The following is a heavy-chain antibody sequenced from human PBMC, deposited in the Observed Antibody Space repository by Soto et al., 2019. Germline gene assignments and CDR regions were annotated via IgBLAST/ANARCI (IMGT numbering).Heavy chain of an antibody. CDR1: GGSFSGYY. CDR3: ARGGYYCDSSGNDAFDI. CDR2: INHSGST. J-gene: IGHJ3*02. V-gene: IGHV4-34*01. D-gene: IGHD3-22*01. Sequence: QVQLQQWGAGLLKPSETLSLTCAVYGGSFSGYYWSWIRQPPGKGLEWIGEINHSGSTNYNPSLKSRVTISVDTSKNQFSLKLSSVTAADTAVYYCARGGYYCDSSGNDAFDIWGQGTMVTVSS.